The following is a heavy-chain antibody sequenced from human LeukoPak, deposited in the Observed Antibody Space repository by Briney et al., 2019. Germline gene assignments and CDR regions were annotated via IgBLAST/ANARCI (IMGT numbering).Heavy chain of an antibody. CDR1: GDSIRSSNYY. Sequence: SETLSLTCTVSGDSIRSSNYYWGWIRQPPGKGLEWIANIYYSGTTYYNPSLKSRVTISLDTSKNQFSLKLSSVTAADTAVYYCARGVVTTSDAFDIWGQGTVVTVSS. D-gene: IGHD4-23*01. CDR2: IYYSGTT. J-gene: IGHJ3*02. V-gene: IGHV4-39*07. CDR3: ARGVVTTSDAFDI.